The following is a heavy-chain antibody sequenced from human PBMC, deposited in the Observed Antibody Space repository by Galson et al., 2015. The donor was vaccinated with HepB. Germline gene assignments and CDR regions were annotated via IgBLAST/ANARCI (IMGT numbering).Heavy chain of an antibody. Sequence: SVKVSCKASGGTFSSYAISWVRQAPGQGLEWMGGIIPIFGTANYAQKFQGRVTITADESTSTAYMELSSLRSEDTAVYYCARVVPVDTAMGHYYYYGMDVWGQGTTVTVSS. CDR2: IIPIFGTA. D-gene: IGHD5-18*01. V-gene: IGHV1-69*13. J-gene: IGHJ6*02. CDR1: GGTFSSYA. CDR3: ARVVPVDTAMGHYYYYGMDV.